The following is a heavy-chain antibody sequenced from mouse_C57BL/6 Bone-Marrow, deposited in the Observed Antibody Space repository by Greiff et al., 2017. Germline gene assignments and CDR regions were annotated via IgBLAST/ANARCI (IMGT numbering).Heavy chain of an antibody. CDR2: IWSGGST. Sequence: VQLVESGPGLVQPSQSLSITCTVSGFSLTSYGVHWVRQSPGKGLEWLGVIWSGGSTDYNAAFISRLSISKDNSKSQVFFKMNSLQADDTAIYYCARIPLIYDGYYRYAMDYWGQGTSVTVSS. CDR3: ARIPLIYDGYYRYAMDY. CDR1: GFSLTSYG. V-gene: IGHV2-2*01. J-gene: IGHJ4*01. D-gene: IGHD2-3*01.